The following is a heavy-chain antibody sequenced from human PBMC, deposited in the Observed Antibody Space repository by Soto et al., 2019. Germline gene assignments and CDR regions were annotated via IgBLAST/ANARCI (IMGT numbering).Heavy chain of an antibody. Sequence: PSETLSLTCTVSGGSISSYYWSWIRQPPGKGLEWIGYIYYSGSTNYNPSLKSRVTISVDTSKNQFSLKLSSVTAADTAVYYCARDTGATISAFDIWGQGTMVTVSS. V-gene: IGHV4-59*01. D-gene: IGHD5-12*01. CDR3: ARDTGATISAFDI. CDR2: IYYSGST. CDR1: GGSISSYY. J-gene: IGHJ3*02.